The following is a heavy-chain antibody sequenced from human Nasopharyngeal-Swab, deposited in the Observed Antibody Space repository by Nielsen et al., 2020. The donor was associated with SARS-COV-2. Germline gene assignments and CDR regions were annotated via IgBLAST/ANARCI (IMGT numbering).Heavy chain of an antibody. Sequence: ASVKVSCKASGYTFTGYYMHWVRQAPGQGLEWMGRINPNSGGTNYAQKFQGRVTMTRDPSISTAYMELSRLRSDDTAAYYCARDPTSVAGTGDYYYGMDVWGQGTTVTVSS. CDR3: ARDPTSVAGTGDYYYGMDV. V-gene: IGHV1-2*06. D-gene: IGHD6-19*01. J-gene: IGHJ6*02. CDR1: GYTFTGYY. CDR2: INPNSGGT.